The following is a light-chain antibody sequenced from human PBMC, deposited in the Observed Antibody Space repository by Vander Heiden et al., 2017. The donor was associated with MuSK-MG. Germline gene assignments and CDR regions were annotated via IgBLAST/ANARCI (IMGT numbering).Light chain of an antibody. Sequence: DIQMTQSPSTLSASVGDRVTITCRASQSISIWLAWYQQKAGKAPKLLIYDASSLESGVPSRFSGSGSGTEFALTISSLHPDDFATYYCQQDHYSSWTFGQGTKVEIK. CDR1: QSISIW. J-gene: IGKJ1*01. CDR3: QQDHYSSWT. CDR2: DAS. V-gene: IGKV1-5*01.